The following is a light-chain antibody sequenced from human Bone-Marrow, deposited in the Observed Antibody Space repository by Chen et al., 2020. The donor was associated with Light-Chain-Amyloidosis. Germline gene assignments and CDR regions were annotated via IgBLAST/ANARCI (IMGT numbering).Light chain of an antibody. CDR2: RDT. J-gene: IGLJ2*01. Sequence: SYELTQPPSVSASPGQTARITCSGDDLPTKYAYWYQQKPGQAPMLVIHRDTERPSGISERLSGYSSGTTATLTISGVQAEDEADYHCQSADSSGTYEVIFGGGTKLTVL. CDR3: QSADSSGTYEVI. CDR1: DLPTKY. V-gene: IGLV3-25*03.